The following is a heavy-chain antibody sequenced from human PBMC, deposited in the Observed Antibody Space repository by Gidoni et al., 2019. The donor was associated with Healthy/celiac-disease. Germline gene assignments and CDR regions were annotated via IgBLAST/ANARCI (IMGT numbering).Heavy chain of an antibody. D-gene: IGHD1-26*01. CDR3: ARWYSRYSGRQT. Sequence: QVQLVQSGAEVKKPGSSVKVSCKASGGPFSSYALSWVRQAPGQGLEWMGGIIPIFGTANYAQKFQGRVTITADESTSTAYMELSSLRSEDTAVYYCARWYSRYSGRQTWGQGTLVTVSS. J-gene: IGHJ5*02. CDR1: GGPFSSYA. CDR2: IIPIFGTA. V-gene: IGHV1-69*01.